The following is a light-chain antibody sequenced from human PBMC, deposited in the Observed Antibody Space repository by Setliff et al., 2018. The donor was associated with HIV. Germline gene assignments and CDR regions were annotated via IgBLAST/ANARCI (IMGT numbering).Light chain of an antibody. CDR2: GNS. J-gene: IGLJ2*01. Sequence: VLTQPPSVSGAPGQRVTISCTGSSSNIGTGYDVHWYQQLPGTAPKLLIYGNSNRPSGVPDRFSGSKSGTSASLAITGLQAEDEADYYCQSYDSSLTGVVFGGGTKVTVL. CDR3: QSYDSSLTGVV. CDR1: SSNIGTGYD. V-gene: IGLV1-40*01.